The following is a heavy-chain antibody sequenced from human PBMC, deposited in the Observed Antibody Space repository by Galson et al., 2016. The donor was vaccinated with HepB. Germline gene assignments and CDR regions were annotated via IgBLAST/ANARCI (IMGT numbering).Heavy chain of an antibody. CDR2: IWYDGSDK. D-gene: IGHD5-12*01. J-gene: IGHJ4*02. Sequence: SLRLSCAASGFTFSNYGIHWVRQAPGKGLEWVAVIWYDGSDKNYADSVKGRFTISRDNSKNTLYLQMNSLRAEDTAVYYCARGIYGGDGQLGNFFDYWGQGTLVTVSS. CDR3: ARGIYGGDGQLGNFFDY. V-gene: IGHV3-33*01. CDR1: GFTFSNYG.